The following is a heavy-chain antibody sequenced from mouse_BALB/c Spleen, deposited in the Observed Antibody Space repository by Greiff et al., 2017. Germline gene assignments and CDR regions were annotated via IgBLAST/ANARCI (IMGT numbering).Heavy chain of an antibody. Sequence: QVQLKQPGAELVMPGASVKISCKASGYTFTDYWMHWVKQRPGQGLEWIGAIDTSDSYTSYNQKFKGKATLTVDESSSTAYMQLSSLTSEDSAVYYCARYDYDGYYAMDYWGQGTSVTVSS. CDR2: IDTSDSYT. CDR3: ARYDYDGYYAMDY. D-gene: IGHD2-4*01. J-gene: IGHJ4*01. V-gene: IGHV1-69*01. CDR1: GYTFTDYW.